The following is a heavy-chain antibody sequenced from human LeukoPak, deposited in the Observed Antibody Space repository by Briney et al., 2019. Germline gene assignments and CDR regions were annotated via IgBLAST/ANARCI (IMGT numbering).Heavy chain of an antibody. J-gene: IGHJ5*02. Sequence: SETLSLTCAVYGGSFSGYYWSWIRQPPGKGLEWIGEINHSGSTNYNPSLKSRVTISVDTSKNQYSLKLRSVTAADTAVYYCASGQYGSGSYYNTWGQGTLVTVSS. V-gene: IGHV4-34*01. D-gene: IGHD3-10*01. CDR1: GGSFSGYY. CDR2: INHSGST. CDR3: ASGQYGSGSYYNT.